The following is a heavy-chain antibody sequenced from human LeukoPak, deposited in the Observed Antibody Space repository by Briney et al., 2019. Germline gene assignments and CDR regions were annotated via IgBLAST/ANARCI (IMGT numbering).Heavy chain of an antibody. CDR3: ARDRDFFTSSPGFDY. CDR2: ISYDGSNK. V-gene: IGHV3-30*04. D-gene: IGHD2-2*01. Sequence: GGSLRLSCAASGFTFSSYAMHWIRQAPGKGLEWVAVISYDGSNKYYADSVKGRFTISRDNSKNTLYLQMNSLRAEDTAVYYCARDRDFFTSSPGFDYWGQGTLVTVSS. CDR1: GFTFSSYA. J-gene: IGHJ4*02.